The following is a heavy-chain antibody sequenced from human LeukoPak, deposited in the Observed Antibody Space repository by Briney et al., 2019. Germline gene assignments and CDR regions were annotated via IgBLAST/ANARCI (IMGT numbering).Heavy chain of an antibody. CDR1: GFTFSDYY. V-gene: IGHV3-11*01. J-gene: IGHJ3*02. Sequence: GGSLRLSCAASGFTFSDYYMSWIRQAPGKGLEWVSYISSSGSTIYYADSVEGRFTIPRDNAKNSLYLQMNSLRAEDTAVYYCASLGPARYSISAFDIWGQGTMVTVSS. CDR3: ASLGPARYSISAFDI. D-gene: IGHD1-1*01. CDR2: ISSSGSTI.